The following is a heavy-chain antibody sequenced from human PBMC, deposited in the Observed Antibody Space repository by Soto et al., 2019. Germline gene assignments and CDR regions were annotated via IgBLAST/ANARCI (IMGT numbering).Heavy chain of an antibody. Sequence: EVQLLESGGGLVQPGGSLRVSCAASGFSFFSYAINWVRQAPGKGLEWVSAVSGSGGRTYYADSVKGRFTISRDNSKNTVYLQMNSLRAEDTAVYYCAKDQYHDLWSVAFDVWGQGTVVAVSS. D-gene: IGHD3-3*01. CDR1: GFSFFSYA. CDR2: VSGSGGRT. V-gene: IGHV3-23*01. J-gene: IGHJ3*01. CDR3: AKDQYHDLWSVAFDV.